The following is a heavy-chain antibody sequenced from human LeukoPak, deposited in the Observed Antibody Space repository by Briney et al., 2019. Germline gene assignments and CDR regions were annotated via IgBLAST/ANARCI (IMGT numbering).Heavy chain of an antibody. CDR2: IRSKTYGGTT. V-gene: IGHV3-49*04. CDR1: GFTFGDHA. CDR3: TRGPIQQWLHYGMDV. Sequence: GGSLRLSCTASGFTFGDHAMSWVRQAPGKGLEWVGFIRSKTYGGTTEYAASVEGRFTISRDDSKSIAYLQMNSLKTEDTAVYYCTRGPIQQWLHYGMDVWGQGTTVTVSS. J-gene: IGHJ6*02. D-gene: IGHD5-18*01.